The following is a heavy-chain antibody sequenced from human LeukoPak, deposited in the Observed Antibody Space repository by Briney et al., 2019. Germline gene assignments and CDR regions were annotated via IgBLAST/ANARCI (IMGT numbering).Heavy chain of an antibody. V-gene: IGHV4-38-2*02. J-gene: IGHJ4*02. CDR1: SYSISSGYY. CDR3: ARDRAGRTGYASGDFDF. D-gene: IGHD5-12*01. CDR2: IFYSGRA. Sequence: PSETLSLTCAVSSYSISSGYYWDWIRQPPGKGLEWIGTIFYSGRAYYNPSLKSRVTMSVDTSKNHFSLKLTSVTAADTAVYFCARDRAGRTGYASGDFDFWGQGTLVTVSS.